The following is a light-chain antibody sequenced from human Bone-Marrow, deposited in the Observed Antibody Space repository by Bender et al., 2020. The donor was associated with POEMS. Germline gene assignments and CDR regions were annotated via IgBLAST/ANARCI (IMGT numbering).Light chain of an antibody. J-gene: IGLJ3*02. CDR3: QSYDNSLGGWV. CDR1: SSDAGAYNY. CDR2: EVN. Sequence: QSALTQPASVSGSPGQSITISCTGTSSDAGAYNYVSWYQHHPGKAPKLMIYEVNKRASGVPDRFSGSKSGTSASLAITGLQAEDEGDYYCQSYDNSLGGWVFGGGTKLTVL. V-gene: IGLV2-14*01.